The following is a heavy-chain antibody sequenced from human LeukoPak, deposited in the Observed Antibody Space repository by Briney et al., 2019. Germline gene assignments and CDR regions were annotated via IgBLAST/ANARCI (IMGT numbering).Heavy chain of an antibody. CDR3: AGGGGWY. J-gene: IGHJ4*02. V-gene: IGHV3-20*04. D-gene: IGHD2-15*01. Sequence: GGSLRLSCAASGFTFDDYAMHWVRQAPGKGLEWVSLISGDGGSTGYADSVKGRFTISRDNAKNSLYLQMNSLRAEDTALYYCAGGGGWYWGQGTLVTVSS. CDR2: ISGDGGST. CDR1: GFTFDDYA.